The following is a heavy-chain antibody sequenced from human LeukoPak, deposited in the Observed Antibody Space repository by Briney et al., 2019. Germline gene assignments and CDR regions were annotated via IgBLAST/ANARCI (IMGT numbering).Heavy chain of an antibody. CDR2: INPNSGGT. J-gene: IGHJ4*02. CDR1: GYTFTGYY. Sequence: ASVKVSCKASGYTFTGYYMHWVRQAPGQGLEWMGWINPNSGGTNYAQKFQGRVTMTRDTSISTAYMELSRLRSDDTAVYYCARDGPLYDSSGYLYWGQGTLVTVSS. D-gene: IGHD3-22*01. CDR3: ARDGPLYDSSGYLY. V-gene: IGHV1-2*02.